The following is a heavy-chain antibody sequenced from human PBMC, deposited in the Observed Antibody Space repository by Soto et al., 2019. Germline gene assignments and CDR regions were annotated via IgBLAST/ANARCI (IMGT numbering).Heavy chain of an antibody. Sequence: PSETLSLTCTVSGGSVSSGSYYCSWILHPPGKGLEWIGYIYYSVSTSYNPSLKSRVTISGDTSKNHFSLELSSVTAAGTAMYYCRSSTSCYDESCVDVCGQGTTVTVSS. CDR2: IYYSVST. D-gene: IGHD2-2*01. J-gene: IGHJ6*02. V-gene: IGHV4-61*03. CDR3: RSSTSCYDESCVDV. CDR1: GGSVSSGSYY.